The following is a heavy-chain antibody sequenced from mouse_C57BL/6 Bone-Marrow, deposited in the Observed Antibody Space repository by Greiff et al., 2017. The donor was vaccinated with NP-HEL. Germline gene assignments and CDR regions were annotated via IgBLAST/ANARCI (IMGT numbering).Heavy chain of an antibody. CDR1: GYAFSSSW. CDR3: ASYGNYYWFAY. V-gene: IGHV1-82*01. Sequence: QVHVKQSGPELVKPGASVKISCKASGYAFSSSWMNWVKQRPGKGLEWIGRIYPGDGDTNYNGKFKGKATLTADKSSSTAYMQLSSLTSEDSAVYFCASYGNYYWFAYWGQGTLVTVSA. CDR2: IYPGDGDT. D-gene: IGHD2-1*01. J-gene: IGHJ3*01.